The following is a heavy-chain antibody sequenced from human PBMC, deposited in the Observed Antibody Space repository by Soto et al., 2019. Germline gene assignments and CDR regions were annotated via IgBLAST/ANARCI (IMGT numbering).Heavy chain of an antibody. Sequence: QVQLQESGPGLVKPSQTLSLTCTVSGDSITSGGYYWSWIRQHPGKGLEWIGYIYYSGTTYYNPSLKSRVSMSVDTSGNQFALRLRSVTSADTAVYYWERALSTRPSGDLSYLDSWGQGTLVTVSS. J-gene: IGHJ4*02. CDR3: ERALSTRPSGDLSYLDS. D-gene: IGHD3-10*01. CDR2: IYYSGTT. V-gene: IGHV4-31*03. CDR1: GDSITSGGYY.